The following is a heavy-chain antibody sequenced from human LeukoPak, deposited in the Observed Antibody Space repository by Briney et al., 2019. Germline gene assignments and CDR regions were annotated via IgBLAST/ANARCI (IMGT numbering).Heavy chain of an antibody. D-gene: IGHD3-22*01. V-gene: IGHV3-23*01. CDR1: GFTFSSYA. CDR3: ANIGSGYYLRAFDI. Sequence: GRSLRLSCAASGFTFSSYAMSWVRQAPGKGLEWVSAISGSGGSTYYADSVKGRFTISRDNSKNTLYLQMNSLRAEDTAVYYCANIGSGYYLRAFDIWGQGTMVTVSS. J-gene: IGHJ3*02. CDR2: ISGSGGST.